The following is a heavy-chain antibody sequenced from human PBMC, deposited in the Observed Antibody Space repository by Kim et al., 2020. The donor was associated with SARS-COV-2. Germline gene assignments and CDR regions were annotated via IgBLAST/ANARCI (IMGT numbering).Heavy chain of an antibody. D-gene: IGHD1-7*01. CDR2: INHSGST. CDR3: ARVRITGTTSAFDI. J-gene: IGHJ3*02. V-gene: IGHV4-34*01. Sequence: SETLSLTCAVYGGSFSGYYWSWIRQPPGKGLEWIGEINHSGSTNYNPSLKSRVTISVDTSKNQFSLKLSSVTAADTAVYYCARVRITGTTSAFDIWGQGTMVTVSS. CDR1: GGSFSGYY.